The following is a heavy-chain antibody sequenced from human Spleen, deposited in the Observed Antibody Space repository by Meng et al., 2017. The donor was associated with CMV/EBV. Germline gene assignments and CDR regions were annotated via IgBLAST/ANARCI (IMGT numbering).Heavy chain of an antibody. CDR1: GGSISSSDYY. J-gene: IGHJ5*02. CDR3: ARGGIQQLLYWFDP. CDR2: IHYSGST. Sequence: GSLRLSCTVSGGSISSSDYYWGWIRQPPGKGLEWIGSIHYSGSTHYNPSLKSRVTVSVDTSKNQFSLKLSSVTAADTAVYYCARGGIQQLLYWFDPWGQGTLVTVSS. D-gene: IGHD6-13*01. V-gene: IGHV4-39*07.